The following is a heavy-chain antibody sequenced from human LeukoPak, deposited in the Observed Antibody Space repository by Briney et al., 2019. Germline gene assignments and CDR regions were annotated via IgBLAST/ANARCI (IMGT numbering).Heavy chain of an antibody. CDR3: ARDMGYSSGWYHPSTYYYYGMDV. D-gene: IGHD6-19*01. V-gene: IGHV3-48*03. Sequence: GGSLRLSCAASGFTFSSYEMNWVRQAPGKGLEWVSYISSNGSTIYYADSVKGRFTISRDNAKNSLYLQMNSLRAEDTAVYYCARDMGYSSGWYHPSTYYYYGMDVWGKGTTVTVSS. CDR1: GFTFSSYE. J-gene: IGHJ6*04. CDR2: ISSNGSTI.